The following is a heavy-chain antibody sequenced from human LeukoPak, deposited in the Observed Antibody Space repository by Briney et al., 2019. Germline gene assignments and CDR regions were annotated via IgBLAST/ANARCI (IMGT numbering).Heavy chain of an antibody. J-gene: IGHJ4*02. V-gene: IGHV4-39*01. CDR3: ARGKRGHSSSWHDY. CDR2: IYYSGST. CDR1: GGSISRSRDY. Sequence: SETLSLTCTVSGGSISRSRDYWGWIRQPPGKGLEWIGSIYYSGSTYYNPSLKSRVTISVDTSKNQFSLKLSSVTAADTAVYYCARGKRGHSSSWHDYWGQGTLVTVSS. D-gene: IGHD6-13*01.